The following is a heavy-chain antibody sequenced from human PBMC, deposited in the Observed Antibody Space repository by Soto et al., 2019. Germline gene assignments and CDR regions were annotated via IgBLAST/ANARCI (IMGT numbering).Heavy chain of an antibody. J-gene: IGHJ6*02. CDR1: GYTFTGYY. CDR3: SRRSVYIGMDV. V-gene: IGHV1-2*02. D-gene: IGHD5-12*01. CDR2: INPNSGDT. Sequence: ASVKVSCKASGYTFTGYYIHWVRQAPGQGLGWMGWINPNSGDTNYAQKFQGRVTMTGDTSISTAYMDLTRLTSADTPVYYCSRRSVYIGMDVWGQGTTVTVSS.